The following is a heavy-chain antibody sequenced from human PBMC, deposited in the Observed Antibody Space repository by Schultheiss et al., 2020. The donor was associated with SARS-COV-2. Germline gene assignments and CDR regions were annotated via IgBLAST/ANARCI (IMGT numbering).Heavy chain of an antibody. CDR3: ARHSSSSRPNFDY. Sequence: SETLSLTCTVSGGSISSSSYYWSWIRQPAGKGLEWIGRIYTSGSTNYNPSLKSRVTISVDTSKNQFSLKLSSVTAADTAVYYCARHSSSSRPNFDYWGQGTLVTVSS. J-gene: IGHJ4*02. V-gene: IGHV4-61*02. CDR2: IYTSGST. CDR1: GGSISSSSYY. D-gene: IGHD6-6*01.